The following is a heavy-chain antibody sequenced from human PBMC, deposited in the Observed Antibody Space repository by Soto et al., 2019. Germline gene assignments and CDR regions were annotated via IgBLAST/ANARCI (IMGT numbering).Heavy chain of an antibody. Sequence: QVQLVQSGAEVKKPGSSVKVSCKASGGTFSSYTISWVRQAPGQGLEWMGRIIPILGIANYAQKFQGRVTITADKSTSTAYMELSSLRSEDTAVYYCARDLATVTTYGSFDLCGRGTLVTVSS. V-gene: IGHV1-69*08. D-gene: IGHD4-17*01. CDR1: GGTFSSYT. CDR2: IIPILGIA. J-gene: IGHJ2*01. CDR3: ARDLATVTTYGSFDL.